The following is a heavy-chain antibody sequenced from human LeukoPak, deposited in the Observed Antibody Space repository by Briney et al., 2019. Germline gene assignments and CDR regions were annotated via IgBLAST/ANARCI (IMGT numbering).Heavy chain of an antibody. CDR3: TSSGYYYAFDI. D-gene: IGHD3-22*01. CDR2: FDPEDGET. Sequence: ASVKVSCKVSGYTLTELSMHWVRQAPRKGLEWMGGFDPEDGETIYAQKFQGRVTMTEDTSTDTAYMELSSLRSEDTAVYYCTSSGYYYAFDIWGQGTMVTVSS. J-gene: IGHJ3*02. CDR1: GYTLTELS. V-gene: IGHV1-24*01.